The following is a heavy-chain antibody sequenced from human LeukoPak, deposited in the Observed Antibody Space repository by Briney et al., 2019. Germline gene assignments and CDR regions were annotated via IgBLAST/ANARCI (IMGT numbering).Heavy chain of an antibody. CDR3: ARDLAVKAYYYYGMDV. Sequence: SVKVSCKASGGTFSSYTISWVRQAPGQGLEWMGRIIPILGIANYAQKFQDRVTITADKSTSTAYMELSSLRSEDTAVYYCARDLAVKAYYYYGMDVWGQGTTVTVSS. CDR1: GGTFSSYT. J-gene: IGHJ6*02. D-gene: IGHD6-19*01. V-gene: IGHV1-69*04. CDR2: IIPILGIA.